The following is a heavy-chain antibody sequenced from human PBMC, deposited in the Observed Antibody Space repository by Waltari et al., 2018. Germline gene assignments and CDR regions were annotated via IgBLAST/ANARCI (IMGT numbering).Heavy chain of an antibody. V-gene: IGHV1-69*12. J-gene: IGHJ5*02. D-gene: IGHD4-17*01. CDR1: GGTFRRFA. CDR3: ARGRLYGDYVSWFDP. Sequence: QVPLVQSGAGVEKPGFSVEVSCQASGGTFRRFAISWVRPAPGQGLEWMGGIIPIFGTANYEQKFQGRVTMTADESTSTAYMELSSLRSEDTAVYYCARGRLYGDYVSWFDPWGQGTLVTVSS. CDR2: IIPIFGTA.